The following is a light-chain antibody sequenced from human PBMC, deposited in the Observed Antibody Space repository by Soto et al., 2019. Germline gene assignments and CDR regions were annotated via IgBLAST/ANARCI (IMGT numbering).Light chain of an antibody. V-gene: IGKV3-15*01. Sequence: EVVMTQSPATLSVSRGERATLSCRASQSVTTNMAWYQQKPGQAPRLLIYDASTRATAIPARFSGSGSETEFTLTISSLQSEDSAVYYCQQYNNWPPWTFGQGTKVDIK. CDR1: QSVTTN. J-gene: IGKJ1*01. CDR3: QQYNNWPPWT. CDR2: DAS.